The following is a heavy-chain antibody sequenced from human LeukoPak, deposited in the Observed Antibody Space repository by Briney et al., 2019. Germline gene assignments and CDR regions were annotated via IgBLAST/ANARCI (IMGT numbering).Heavy chain of an antibody. Sequence: SVTLSCKASGGTFSSYAISWVRQAPGQGLEWMGGIIPIFGTANYAQKFQGRVTITTVESTSTAYMELSSLRSEDTAVYYCAQGDWNYRNYYYMDVWGKGTTVTVSS. CDR1: GGTFSSYA. CDR2: IIPIFGTA. V-gene: IGHV1-69*05. CDR3: AQGDWNYRNYYYMDV. D-gene: IGHD1-7*01. J-gene: IGHJ6*03.